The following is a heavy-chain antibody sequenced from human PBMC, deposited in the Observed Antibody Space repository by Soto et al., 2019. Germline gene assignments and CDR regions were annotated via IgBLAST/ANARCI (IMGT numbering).Heavy chain of an antibody. CDR3: ARIPRYSFPTSDDLDS. D-gene: IGHD5-18*01. CDR1: GGTFYTYT. Sequence: QVQLVQSGAEVRKPGSSVQVSCKASGGTFYTYTFSWVRQAPGQVLEWMGSITPIYPTTNYAEKFQGRLTVTADGSTNTAYMELNSLTSDDTAVYYCARIPRYSFPTSDDLDSWGQGTLVTVSS. J-gene: IGHJ4*02. CDR2: ITPIYPTT. V-gene: IGHV1-69*15.